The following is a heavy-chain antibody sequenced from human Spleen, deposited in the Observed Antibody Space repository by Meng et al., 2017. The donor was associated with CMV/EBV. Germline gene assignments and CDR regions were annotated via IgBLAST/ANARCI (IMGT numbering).Heavy chain of an antibody. J-gene: IGHJ4*02. CDR2: IYYSGST. V-gene: IGHV4-59*12. CDR1: GFTLSTYG. Sequence: GSLRLSCAASGFTLSTYGTYWVRQAPGKGLEWIGYIYYSGSTYYNLSLKSRLTILVDTSKNQFSLKLSSVTAADTAIYYCARRLDLYQYYDSSGDSDYWGQGTLVTVSS. D-gene: IGHD3-22*01. CDR3: ARRLDLYQYYDSSGDSDY.